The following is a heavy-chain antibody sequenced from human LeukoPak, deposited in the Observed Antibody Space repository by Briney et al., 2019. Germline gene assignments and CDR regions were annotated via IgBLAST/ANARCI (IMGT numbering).Heavy chain of an antibody. J-gene: IGHJ6*02. Sequence: SETLSLTCTLSGGSISSYYWSWIRQPPGKGLEWIGYIYYSGRTNYNPSPKSRVTISVDTSKNQFSLKLSSVTAADTAVYYCASTTRGYSYGSRYYYYGMDVWGQGTTVTVSS. CDR2: IYYSGRT. CDR3: ASTTRGYSYGSRYYYYGMDV. D-gene: IGHD5-18*01. V-gene: IGHV4-59*01. CDR1: GGSISSYY.